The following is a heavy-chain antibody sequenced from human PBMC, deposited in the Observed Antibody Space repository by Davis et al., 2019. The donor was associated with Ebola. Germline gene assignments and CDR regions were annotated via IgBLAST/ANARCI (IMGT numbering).Heavy chain of an antibody. Sequence: SETLSLTCTVSGGSISSSSYYLGWIRQPPGKGLEWIGSIYYSGSTYYNPSLKRRVTMSVDTSKNQFSLKLRSVTAADPAVYYCARADSNYAPYYYGMDVWGQGTTVTVSS. CDR1: GGSISSSSYY. CDR2: IYYSGST. V-gene: IGHV4-39*01. D-gene: IGHD4-11*01. J-gene: IGHJ6*02. CDR3: ARADSNYAPYYYGMDV.